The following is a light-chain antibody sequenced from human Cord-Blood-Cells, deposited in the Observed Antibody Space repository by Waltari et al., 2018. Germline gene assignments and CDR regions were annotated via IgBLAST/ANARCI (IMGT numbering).Light chain of an antibody. V-gene: IGLV2-14*01. CDR2: DVS. CDR1: SIDAGGYTY. Sequence: QSALTQPASVSGSPGQSITISCTGTSIDAGGYTYVSWYQQHPGKAPKLMFYDVSKRPSGVSNRFSGSKSGNTASLTISGLQAEDEADYYCSSYTSSSTFVFGTGTKVTVL. CDR3: SSYTSSSTFV. J-gene: IGLJ1*01.